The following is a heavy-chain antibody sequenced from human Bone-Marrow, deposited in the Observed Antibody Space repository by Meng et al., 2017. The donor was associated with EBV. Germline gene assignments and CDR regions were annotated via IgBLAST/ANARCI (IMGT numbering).Heavy chain of an antibody. J-gene: IGHJ4*02. CDR2: MTPDSGNS. V-gene: IGHV1-8*01. CDR3: ARVRGGGDY. D-gene: IGHD1-26*01. CDR1: GYTFNNYD. Sequence: VRLGAEVKKPGAAVKVSCKASGYTFNNYDITWVRQATGQGLEWMGWMTPDSGNSGNAQKFQGRVTMTRNTSIRTAYMELSSLRFEDTAVYYCARVRGGGDYWGQGTLVTVSS.